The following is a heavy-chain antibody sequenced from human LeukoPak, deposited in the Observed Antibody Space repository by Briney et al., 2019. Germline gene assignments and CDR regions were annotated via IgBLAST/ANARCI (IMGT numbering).Heavy chain of an antibody. CDR1: GGPISSYY. V-gene: IGHV4-59*01. CDR2: IYYSGST. D-gene: IGHD5-12*01. CDR3: ARVIGYSGYDAFDY. J-gene: IGHJ4*02. Sequence: SETLSLTCTVSGGPISSYYWSWIRQPPGKGLEWIGYIYYSGSTNYNPSLKSRVTISVDTSKNQFSLKLSSVTAADTAVYYCARVIGYSGYDAFDYWGQGTLVTVSS.